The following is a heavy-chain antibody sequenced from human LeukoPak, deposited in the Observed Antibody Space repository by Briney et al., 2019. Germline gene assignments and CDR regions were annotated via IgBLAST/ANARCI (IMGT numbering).Heavy chain of an antibody. V-gene: IGHV3-30*02. D-gene: IGHD1-14*01. CDR2: INYDGSNK. CDR3: ATTDTTCY. J-gene: IGHJ4*02. CDR1: GFTFSSYG. Sequence: PGGSLRLSCAASGFTFSSYGMHWVRQAPGKGLEWVAFINYDGSNKYYADSVKGRFTISRDNSKNTLYLEINSLSAGDTAVYYCATTDTTCYWGQGTLVTVSS.